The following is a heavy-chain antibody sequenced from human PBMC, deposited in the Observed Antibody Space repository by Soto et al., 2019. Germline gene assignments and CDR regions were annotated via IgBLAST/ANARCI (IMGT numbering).Heavy chain of an antibody. Sequence: QVRLVQSGAELKEPGASVKVSCKASGYTFTSYGVSWVRQAPGQGLEWMGWISAYNGNTFHAKKVKGRVTMSTDTSTTTADMELRSLRSDDTAVDYCARGSSPRPGATHCDVWGEGTMFPVSS. CDR2: ISAYNGNT. CDR1: GYTFTSYG. D-gene: IGHD6-6*01. V-gene: IGHV1-18*01. J-gene: IGHJ3*01. CDR3: ARGSSPRPGATHCDV.